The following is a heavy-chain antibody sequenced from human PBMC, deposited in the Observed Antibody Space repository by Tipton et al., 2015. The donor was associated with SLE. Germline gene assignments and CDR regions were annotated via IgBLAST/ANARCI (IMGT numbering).Heavy chain of an antibody. Sequence: TLSLTCTVSDVSISSGSYCWSWIRQPAGKGLEYIGRMYASGTTNYNPSLKSRVSISGDTSKNHFSLELRSVTAADTAVYYCARDRSAYYPYWYFDLWGRGTLVTVSS. J-gene: IGHJ2*01. CDR3: ARDRSAYYPYWYFDL. D-gene: IGHD3-3*01. CDR1: DVSISSGSYC. CDR2: MYASGTT. V-gene: IGHV4-61*02.